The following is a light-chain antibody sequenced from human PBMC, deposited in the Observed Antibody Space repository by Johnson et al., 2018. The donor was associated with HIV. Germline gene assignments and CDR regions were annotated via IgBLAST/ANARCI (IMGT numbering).Light chain of an antibody. CDR3: GTWDSSLSAEV. CDR2: ENN. J-gene: IGLJ1*01. V-gene: IGLV1-51*02. CDR1: NSNIGNNY. Sequence: TQPPSVSAAPGQKVTISCSGSNSNIGNNYVSWYQQLPGTAPKLLIYENNKRPSGIPDRFSGSKSGTSATLGITGLQTGDEADYYCGTWDSSLSAEVFGTGSKFTVL.